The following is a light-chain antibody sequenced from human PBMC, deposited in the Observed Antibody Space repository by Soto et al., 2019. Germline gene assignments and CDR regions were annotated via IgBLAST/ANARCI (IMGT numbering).Light chain of an antibody. CDR3: LLSYSGARLYV. J-gene: IGLJ1*01. CDR1: TGAVTSGHY. Sequence: QAVVTQEPSLTVSPGGTVTLTCGSSTGAVTSGHYPYWFQQKPGQAPRTLIYDTSNKHSWTPARFSGSLLGGKAALTLSGRPPEGAGAYYCLLSYSGARLYVFGTGTKVTVL. V-gene: IGLV7-46*01. CDR2: DTS.